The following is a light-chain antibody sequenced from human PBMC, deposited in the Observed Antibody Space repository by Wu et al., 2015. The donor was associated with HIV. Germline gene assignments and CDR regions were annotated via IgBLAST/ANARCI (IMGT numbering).Light chain of an antibody. CDR3: QQSYSTPT. Sequence: DIQMTQSPSFLSASVGDRVTITCRASQSISGFLNWHQHKPGKAPKLLIYTTSNLQSGVPSRFSGSGSGTDFTLTISSLQPEDFATYYCQQSYSTPTFGGGTKVEI. J-gene: IGKJ4*01. CDR1: QSISGF. V-gene: IGKV1-39*01. CDR2: TTS.